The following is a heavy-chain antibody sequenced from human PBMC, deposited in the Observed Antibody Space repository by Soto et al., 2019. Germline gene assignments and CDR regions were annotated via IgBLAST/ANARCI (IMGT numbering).Heavy chain of an antibody. V-gene: IGHV1-69*12. CDR1: GGTFSSYA. D-gene: IGHD2-21*02. J-gene: IGHJ4*02. Sequence: QVQLVQSGAEVKKPGSSVKVSCKASGGTFSSYAISWVRQAPGQGLEWMGGIIPIFGTANYAQKFQGRVTITADESTIPANMELSSLRSEDTAVYYCATPPAYCGGHCSPGYWGQGTLVTVSS. CDR2: IIPIFGTA. CDR3: ATPPAYCGGHCSPGY.